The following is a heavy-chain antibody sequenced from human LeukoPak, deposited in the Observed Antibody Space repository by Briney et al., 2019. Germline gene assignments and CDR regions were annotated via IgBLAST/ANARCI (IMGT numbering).Heavy chain of an antibody. V-gene: IGHV4-59*05. D-gene: IGHD2-2*01. CDR3: ASVYCRSTSCRFDY. Sequence: PSETLSLTCTVSGGSISSYYWSWIRQPPGKGLEWIGSMYYSGSTYYNPSLKSRVTISVDTSKNQFSLKLSSVTAADTAVYYCASVYCRSTSCRFDYWGQGTLVTVSS. J-gene: IGHJ4*02. CDR1: GGSISSYY. CDR2: MYYSGST.